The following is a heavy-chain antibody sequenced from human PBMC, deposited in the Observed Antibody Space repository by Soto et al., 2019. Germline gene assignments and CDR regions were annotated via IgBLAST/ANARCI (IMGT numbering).Heavy chain of an antibody. CDR3: ARHPFCSSTSCHTQNWFDP. CDR2: IYYSGST. D-gene: IGHD2-2*02. V-gene: IGHV4-59*08. Sequence: SETLSLTCTVSGGSISSYYWSWIRQPPGKGLEWIGYIYYSGSTNYNPSLKSRVTISVDTSKNQFSLKLSSVTATDTAVYYCARHPFCSSTSCHTQNWFDPWGQATLVTVSS. CDR1: GGSISSYY. J-gene: IGHJ5*02.